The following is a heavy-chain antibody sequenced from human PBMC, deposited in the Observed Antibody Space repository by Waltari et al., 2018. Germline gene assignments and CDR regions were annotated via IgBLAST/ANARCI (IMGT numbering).Heavy chain of an antibody. V-gene: IGHV3-33*06. CDR2: IGYDGSLK. D-gene: IGHD4-17*01. Sequence: QVLLVGSGGGVVQPGGSLRLSGATSGFTISSHGMHWVRQAPGKGLEWVAVIGYDGSLKYYADSVKGRFTISRDTSKNTVYLEMNSLRVEDTALYYCVKSMTVTTGSLDSWGQGTPVSVSS. CDR1: GFTISSHG. J-gene: IGHJ4*02. CDR3: VKSMTVTTGSLDS.